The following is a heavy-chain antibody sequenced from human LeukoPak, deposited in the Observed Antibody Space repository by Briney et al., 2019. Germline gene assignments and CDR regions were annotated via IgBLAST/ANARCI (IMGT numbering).Heavy chain of an antibody. CDR1: EYTFTGYY. CDR2: IHPNSGDT. Sequence: ASVKVSCKASEYTFTGYYMQWVGPAPRQGLEWMGWIHPNSGDTNYAQKFQGRVTMTSDTSISTAYMELSSLKSDDTAVYYCARDWGGYFGRPFDFWGQGTMVTVSS. CDR3: ARDWGGYFGRPFDF. D-gene: IGHD3-3*01. V-gene: IGHV1-2*02. J-gene: IGHJ3*01.